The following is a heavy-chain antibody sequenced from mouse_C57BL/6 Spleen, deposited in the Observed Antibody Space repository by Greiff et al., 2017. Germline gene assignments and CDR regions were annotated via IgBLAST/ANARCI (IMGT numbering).Heavy chain of an antibody. CDR1: GYTFTSYW. CDR2: INPSNGGT. D-gene: IGHD2-3*01. Sequence: VQLQQSGTELVKPGASVKLSCTASGYTFTSYWMHWVQQRPGQGLEWIGNINPSNGGTNYNEKFKSKATLAVDKSSSTAYMQLSSLTSEDSAVYYCASYDGYYGYYAMDYWGQGTSVTVAS. J-gene: IGHJ4*01. V-gene: IGHV1-53*01. CDR3: ASYDGYYGYYAMDY.